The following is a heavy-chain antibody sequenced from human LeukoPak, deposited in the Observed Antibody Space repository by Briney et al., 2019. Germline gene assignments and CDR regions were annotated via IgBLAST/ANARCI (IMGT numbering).Heavy chain of an antibody. V-gene: IGHV3-53*01. CDR2: IYSGGST. D-gene: IGHD5-24*01. J-gene: IGHJ4*02. Sequence: GGSLRLSCAASGFTVSSNYMSWVRQAPGKGLEWGSVIYSGGSTYYADSVKGRFTISRDNSKNTLYLQMNRLRAEDTAVYYCARKRRDGYYFDYWGQGTLVTVSS. CDR3: ARKRRDGYYFDY. CDR1: GFTVSSNY.